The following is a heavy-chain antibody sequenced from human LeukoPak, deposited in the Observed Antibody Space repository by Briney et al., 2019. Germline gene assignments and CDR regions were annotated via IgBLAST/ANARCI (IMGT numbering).Heavy chain of an antibody. D-gene: IGHD3-10*01. CDR2: IYSGGST. V-gene: IGHV3-53*01. J-gene: IGHJ6*03. Sequence: PGGSLRLSCAASGFTVSSNYMSWVRQAPGKGLEWVSVIYSGGSTYYADSVKGRFTISRDNSKNTLYLQMNSLRAEDTAVYYCASYYYGSGSRYYYYMDVWGKGTTVTISS. CDR1: GFTVSSNY. CDR3: ASYYYGSGSRYYYYMDV.